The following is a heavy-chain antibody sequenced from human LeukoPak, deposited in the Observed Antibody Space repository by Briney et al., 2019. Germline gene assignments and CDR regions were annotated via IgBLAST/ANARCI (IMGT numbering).Heavy chain of an antibody. V-gene: IGHV1-18*01. D-gene: IGHD2-15*01. Sequence: ASVKVSCKASGYTFTSYGISWVRQAPGQGLEWMGWISAYNGDTNYAQNVQGRLTMTTDTSTGTAYMELRSLRSDDTAVYYCGRLADKKLQRFPDYWGQGTLVTVSS. CDR3: GRLADKKLQRFPDY. J-gene: IGHJ4*02. CDR2: ISAYNGDT. CDR1: GYTFTSYG.